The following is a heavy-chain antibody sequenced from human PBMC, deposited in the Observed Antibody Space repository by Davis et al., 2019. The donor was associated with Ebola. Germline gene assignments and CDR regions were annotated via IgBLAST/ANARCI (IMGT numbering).Heavy chain of an antibody. CDR1: GFTFSSYS. J-gene: IGHJ3*02. Sequence: GESLKISCAASGFTFSSYSMNWVRQAPGKGLEWVSSISSSSYYIYYADSLKGRFTISRDNAKTSLYLQLNSLRAEDTAVYRCARGGYYDSSGYSHEAFDIWGQGTVVTVSS. V-gene: IGHV3-21*01. D-gene: IGHD3-22*01. CDR2: ISSSSYYI. CDR3: ARGGYYDSSGYSHEAFDI.